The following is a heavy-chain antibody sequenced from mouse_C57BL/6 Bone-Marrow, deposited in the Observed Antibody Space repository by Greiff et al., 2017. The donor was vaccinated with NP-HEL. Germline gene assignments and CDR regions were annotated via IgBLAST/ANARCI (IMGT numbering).Heavy chain of an antibody. V-gene: IGHV1-80*01. CDR3: ARGAY. CDR2: IYPGDGDT. Sequence: SGAELVKPGASVKISCKASGYEFSNYWMNWVKQRPGKGLEWIGQIYPGDGDTNYNGKFKDKATLTAAKSSSTAYMQLSRLTSEDSAVYFCARGAYWGQGTLVTVSA. J-gene: IGHJ3*01. CDR1: GYEFSNYW.